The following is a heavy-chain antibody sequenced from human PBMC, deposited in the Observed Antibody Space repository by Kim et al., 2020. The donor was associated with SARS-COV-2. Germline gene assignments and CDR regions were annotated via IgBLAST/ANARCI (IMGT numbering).Heavy chain of an antibody. CDR3: ARGIAVAGIWFDY. CDR1: GYTFTGYY. D-gene: IGHD6-19*01. J-gene: IGHJ4*02. CDR2: INPNSGGT. V-gene: IGHV1-2*02. Sequence: ASVKVSCKASGYTFTGYYMHWVRQAPGQGLEWMGWINPNSGGTNYAQKFQGRVTMTRDTSISTAYMELSRLRSDDTAVYYCARGIAVAGIWFDYWGQGTLVTVSS.